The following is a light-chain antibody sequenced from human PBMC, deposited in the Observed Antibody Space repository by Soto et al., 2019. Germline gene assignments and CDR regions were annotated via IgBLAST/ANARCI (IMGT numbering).Light chain of an antibody. CDR1: TGAVTSGHY. V-gene: IGLV7-46*01. CDR3: LLYYSGARQG. Sequence: QAVVTQEPSLTVSPGGTVTLTCGSSTGAVTSGHYPYWFQQKPGQAPRTLIYDTAARHSWTPARFSGSLLGGKAALTLSGAQLEDEGDYYCLLYYSGARQGFGGGTKLTVL. J-gene: IGLJ2*01. CDR2: DTA.